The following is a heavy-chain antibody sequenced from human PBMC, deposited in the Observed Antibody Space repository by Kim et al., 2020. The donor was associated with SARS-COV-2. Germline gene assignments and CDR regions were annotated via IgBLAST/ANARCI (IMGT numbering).Heavy chain of an antibody. CDR2: ITDSSSYI. CDR1: GFTFSTYP. CDR3: ARGNYPRY. D-gene: IGHD1-7*01. Sequence: GGSLRLSYAASGFTFSTYPMNWVRQAPGKGLEWVSSITDSSSYIYYADSVKGRFTISRDNAKNSLYLQMNSLRAEDTAVYYCARGNYPRYWGQGTLVTVSS. V-gene: IGHV3-21*01. J-gene: IGHJ4*02.